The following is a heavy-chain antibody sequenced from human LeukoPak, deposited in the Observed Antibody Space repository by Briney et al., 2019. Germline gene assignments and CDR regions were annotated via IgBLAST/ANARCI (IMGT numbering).Heavy chain of an antibody. CDR3: ASVFGDYMAFDI. CDR2: ISGSGGST. J-gene: IGHJ3*02. CDR1: GFTFSSYA. Sequence: GGSLRLSCAASGFTFSSYAMSWVRQAPGKGLEWVSAISGSGGSTYYADSVKGRFTISRDNSKNTLYLQMNSLRDEDAAMYYCASVFGDYMAFDIWGQGTMVTVSS. V-gene: IGHV3-23*01. D-gene: IGHD3-10*01.